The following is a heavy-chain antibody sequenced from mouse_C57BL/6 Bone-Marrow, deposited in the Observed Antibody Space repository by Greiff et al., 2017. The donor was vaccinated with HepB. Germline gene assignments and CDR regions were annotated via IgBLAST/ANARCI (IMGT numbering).Heavy chain of an antibody. J-gene: IGHJ3*01. CDR2: IYPGSGST. CDR3: ARQSTMVTTAWFAY. CDR1: GYTFTSYW. Sequence: VQLQQPGAELVKPGASVKMSCKASGYTFTSYWITWVKQRPGQGLEWIGDIYPGSGSTNYNEKFKSKATLTVDTSSSTAYMQLSSLTSEDSAVYYCARQSTMVTTAWFAYWGQGTLVTVSA. V-gene: IGHV1-55*01. D-gene: IGHD2-2*01.